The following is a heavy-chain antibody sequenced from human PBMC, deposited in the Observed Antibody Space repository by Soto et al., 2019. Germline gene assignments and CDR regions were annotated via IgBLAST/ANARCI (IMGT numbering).Heavy chain of an antibody. V-gene: IGHV4-59*01. J-gene: IGHJ3*02. CDR1: GGSISSYY. CDR3: ARDLTYYYDSSGYDDAFDI. D-gene: IGHD3-22*01. CDR2: IYYSGST. Sequence: SETLSLTCTVSGGSISSYYWSWIRQPPGKGLEWIGYIYYSGSTNYNPSLKSRVTISVDTSKNQFSLKLSPVTAADTAVYYCARDLTYYYDSSGYDDAFDIWGQGTMVTVSS.